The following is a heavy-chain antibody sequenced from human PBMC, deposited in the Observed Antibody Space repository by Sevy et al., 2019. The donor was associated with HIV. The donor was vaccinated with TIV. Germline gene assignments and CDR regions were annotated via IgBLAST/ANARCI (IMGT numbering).Heavy chain of an antibody. J-gene: IGHJ6*02. CDR1: GFTFSSYA. CDR2: ISYDGSNK. V-gene: IGHV3-30*04. D-gene: IGHD6-6*01. Sequence: GGSLRLSCAASGFTFSSYAMHWVRQAPGKGLEWVAVISYDGSNKYYADSVKGRFTISRDNSKNSLYLQMNSLRAEDTAVYYCARVVNWVTARPAPPHYYYYGMDVWGQGTTVTVSS. CDR3: ARVVNWVTARPAPPHYYYYGMDV.